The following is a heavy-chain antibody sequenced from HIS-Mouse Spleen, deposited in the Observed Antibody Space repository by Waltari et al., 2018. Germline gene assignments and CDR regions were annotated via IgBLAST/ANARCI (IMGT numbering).Heavy chain of an antibody. CDR2: IYYSGST. CDR3: ARRRGWFDY. Sequence: QLQLQESGPGLVKPSETLSLTCTVSGGSISSSSYYWGWIRQSPGKGLEWFGSIYYSGSTYYTPSLKSRVTISVDTSKNQFSLKLSSVTAADTAVYYCARRRGWFDYWGQGTLVTVSS. D-gene: IGHD6-19*01. J-gene: IGHJ4*02. V-gene: IGHV4-39*01. CDR1: GGSISSSSYY.